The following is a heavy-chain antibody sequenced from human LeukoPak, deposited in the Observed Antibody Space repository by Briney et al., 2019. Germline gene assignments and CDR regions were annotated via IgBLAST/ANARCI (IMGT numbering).Heavy chain of an antibody. V-gene: IGHV3-23*01. D-gene: IGHD6-19*01. CDR1: GFTFSSYG. CDR3: ARVEQWLKFIDY. J-gene: IGHJ4*02. CDR2: LSGSGTNT. Sequence: GGSLRLSCGASGFTFSSYGMSWVRQAPGKGLEWVSGLSGSGTNTYYADSVKGRFTISRDNSKNTLYLQMNSLRAEDTAVYYCARVEQWLKFIDYWGQGTLVTVSS.